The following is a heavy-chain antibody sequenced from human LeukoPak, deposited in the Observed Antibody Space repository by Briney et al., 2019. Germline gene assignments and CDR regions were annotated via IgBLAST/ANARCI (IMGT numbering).Heavy chain of an antibody. D-gene: IGHD3-10*01. CDR2: IWYDGSNK. Sequence: PGGSLRLSCAASGXTFSSYGMHWVRQAPGKGLEWVAVIWYDGSNKYYTDSVKGRFTISRDNSKNTLNLQMNSLRAEDTAVYYCARRFGDDAFDIWGQGTVVTVSS. J-gene: IGHJ3*02. V-gene: IGHV3-33*01. CDR1: GXTFSSYG. CDR3: ARRFGDDAFDI.